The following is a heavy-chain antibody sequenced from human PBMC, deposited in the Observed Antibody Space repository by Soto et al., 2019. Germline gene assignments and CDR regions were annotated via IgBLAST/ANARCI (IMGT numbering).Heavy chain of an antibody. D-gene: IGHD2-15*01. CDR1: GFTFRTYT. Sequence: EVQLVESGGGLVKPGGSLRLSCISSGFTFRTYTMNWVRQAPGKGLEWVSGIRGFSPYTFYAESVKGRFTNSRENAKNSLYLQMNSLRAEDTAVYYCARDRGYDAHDYYYNAMDVWGQGTTVTVSS. J-gene: IGHJ6*02. CDR2: IRGFSPYT. V-gene: IGHV3-21*01. CDR3: ARDRGYDAHDYYYNAMDV.